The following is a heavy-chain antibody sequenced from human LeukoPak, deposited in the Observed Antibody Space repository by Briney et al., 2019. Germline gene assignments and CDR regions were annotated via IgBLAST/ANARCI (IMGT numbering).Heavy chain of an antibody. CDR1: GGTFSSYA. Sequence: GASVTVSCKASGGTFSSYAISWVRQAPGQGLEWMGWINPNSGGTNYAQKFQGRVTMTRDTSISTAYMELSRLRSDDTAVYYCARVDYYYYYMDVWGKGTTVTISS. J-gene: IGHJ6*03. CDR2: INPNSGGT. V-gene: IGHV1-2*02. CDR3: ARVDYYYYYMDV.